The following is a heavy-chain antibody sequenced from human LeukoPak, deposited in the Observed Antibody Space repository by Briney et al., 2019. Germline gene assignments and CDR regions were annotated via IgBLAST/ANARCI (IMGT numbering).Heavy chain of an antibody. CDR1: GGSFSGYY. D-gene: IGHD3-10*01. V-gene: IGHV4-34*01. J-gene: IGHJ4*02. Sequence: SETLSLTCAVYGGSFSGYYWSWIRQPPGKGLEWIGEINHSGSTNYNPSLKSRVTISVDTSKNQFSLKLSSVTAADTAVYYCARGGRGYGSGDRRGPYYFDYWGQGTLVTVSS. CDR3: ARGGRGYGSGDRRGPYYFDY. CDR2: INHSGST.